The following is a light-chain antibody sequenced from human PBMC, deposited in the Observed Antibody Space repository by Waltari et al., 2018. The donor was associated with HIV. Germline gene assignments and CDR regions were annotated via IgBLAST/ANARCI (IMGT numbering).Light chain of an antibody. V-gene: IGLV2-14*03. Sequence: QSALTQPASVSGSPGQSITISCTGTNEDVGAYNYVSWYQQHPGKAPKLIIYEVTNRPSGISARFSGSKSGNTASLTISGLQAEDEADYHCSSWTTSTTRVFGGGTKVTVL. CDR3: SSWTTSTTRV. CDR1: NEDVGAYNY. CDR2: EVT. J-gene: IGLJ3*02.